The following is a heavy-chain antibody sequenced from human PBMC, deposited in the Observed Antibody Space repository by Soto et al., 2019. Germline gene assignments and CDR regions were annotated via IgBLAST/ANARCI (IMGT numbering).Heavy chain of an antibody. Sequence: ASVKVSCKASGYTFTSYGISWVRQAPRQGLEWMGWISAYNGNTNYAQKLQGRVTMTTDTSTSTAYMELRSLRSDDTAVYYCARDRPYDSSGYYLATPLDYWGQGTLVTVSS. V-gene: IGHV1-18*01. CDR3: ARDRPYDSSGYYLATPLDY. J-gene: IGHJ4*02. CDR1: GYTFTSYG. D-gene: IGHD3-22*01. CDR2: ISAYNGNT.